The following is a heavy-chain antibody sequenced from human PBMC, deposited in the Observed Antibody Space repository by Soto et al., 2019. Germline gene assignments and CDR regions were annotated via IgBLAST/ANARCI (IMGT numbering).Heavy chain of an antibody. V-gene: IGHV3-30*04. J-gene: IGHJ4*02. CDR1: GFTFSSCA. CDR2: ISYDGSNK. D-gene: IGHD6-19*01. Sequence: PGGSLRLSCAASGFTFSSCAIHWVRQAPGKGLEWVALISYDGSNKYYADSVKGRFTISRDNSKNTLYLQMNSLRDEDTAVYYSARDIAVAAPDYGGGGPLVTVPS. CDR3: ARDIAVAAPDY.